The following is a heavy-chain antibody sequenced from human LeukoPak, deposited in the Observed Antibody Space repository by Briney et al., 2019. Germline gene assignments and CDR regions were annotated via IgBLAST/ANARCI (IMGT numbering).Heavy chain of an antibody. Sequence: PGGSLRLSCAASGFTFSTYGMHWVRQAPGKVLEWVAFIRSDGSDKYYVDSVKGRFTISRDNSKNTLYLEMNSLRPEDSAMYYCVVESAIGHWGQGTLVTVSS. V-gene: IGHV3-30*02. D-gene: IGHD2-21*01. CDR2: IRSDGSDK. CDR3: VVESAIGH. J-gene: IGHJ4*02. CDR1: GFTFSTYG.